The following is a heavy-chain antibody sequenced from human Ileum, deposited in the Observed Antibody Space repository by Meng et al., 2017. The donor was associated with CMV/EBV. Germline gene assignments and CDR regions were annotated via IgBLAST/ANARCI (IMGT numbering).Heavy chain of an antibody. CDR3: AKDPEYSNGWGYFDY. CDR1: GFTFSNYA. J-gene: IGHJ4*02. V-gene: IGHV3-30*02. Sequence: VLLVEFGGGVVQPGGSLRLSCAASGFTFSNYAMHWVRQAPGKGLEWVAFIRYYGSNNYYAESVKGRFTISRDNSKNTLYLQMNSLRAEDTALYYCAKDPEYSNGWGYFDYWGQGALVTVSS. D-gene: IGHD6-19*01. CDR2: IRYYGSNN.